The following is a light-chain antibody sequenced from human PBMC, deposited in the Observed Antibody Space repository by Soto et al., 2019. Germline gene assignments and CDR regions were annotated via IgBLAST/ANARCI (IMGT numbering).Light chain of an antibody. V-gene: IGLV2-14*01. CDR3: NSYTTSTTSV. CDR1: SSDVGGYNY. CDR2: DVS. Sequence: QSALTQPASVSGSPGQSITISCTGTSSDVGGYNYVSWYQQHPGKAPKLILYDVSDRPSGVSNRFSGSKSGNTASLTISGLQAEDEADYYCNSYTTSTTSVFGGVTQPTA. J-gene: IGLJ7*02.